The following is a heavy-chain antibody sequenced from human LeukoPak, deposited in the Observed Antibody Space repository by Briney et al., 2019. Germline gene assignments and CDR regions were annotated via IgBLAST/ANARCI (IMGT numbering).Heavy chain of an antibody. CDR2: ISGSGGST. J-gene: IGHJ4*02. CDR3: AKPGQQPSPPLDY. D-gene: IGHD6-13*01. CDR1: GFTFSNYW. V-gene: IGHV3-23*01. Sequence: GGSLRLSCAASGFTFSNYWMHWVRQVPGKGLEWVSAISGSGGSTYYADSVKGRFTISRDNSKNTLYLQMNSLRAEDTAVYYCAKPGQQPSPPLDYWGQGTLVTVSS.